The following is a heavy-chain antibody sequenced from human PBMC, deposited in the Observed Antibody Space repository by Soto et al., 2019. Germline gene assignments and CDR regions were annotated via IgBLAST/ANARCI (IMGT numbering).Heavy chain of an antibody. CDR2: ISSSSSTI. V-gene: IGHV3-48*04. CDR3: ARDPVAGSG. Sequence: PGGSLRLSCAASGFTFTTYSMNWVRQAPGKGLEWVSYISSSSSTIYYADSVKGRFTISRDNAKNSLYLQMNSLRAEDTAVYYCARDPVAGSGWGQGTLVTVSS. CDR1: GFTFTTYS. J-gene: IGHJ4*02. D-gene: IGHD6-19*01.